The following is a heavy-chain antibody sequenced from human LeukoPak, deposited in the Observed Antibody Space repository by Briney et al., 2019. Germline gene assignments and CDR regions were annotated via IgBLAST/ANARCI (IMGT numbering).Heavy chain of an antibody. D-gene: IGHD6-13*01. Sequence: SETLSLTCTVSGGSISSSSYYWGWIRQPPGKGLEWIGSIYYSGSTYYNPSLKSRVTISVDTSKNQFSLKLSSVTAADTAVYYCARHRWFVAAAGTGVDWFDPWGQGTLVTVSS. CDR3: ARHRWFVAAAGTGVDWFDP. CDR1: GGSISSSSYY. CDR2: IYYSGST. J-gene: IGHJ5*02. V-gene: IGHV4-39*01.